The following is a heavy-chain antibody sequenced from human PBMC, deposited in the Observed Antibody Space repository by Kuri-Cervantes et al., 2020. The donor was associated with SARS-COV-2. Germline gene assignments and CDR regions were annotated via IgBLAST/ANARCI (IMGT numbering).Heavy chain of an antibody. Sequence: GESLKISCAASGFTFSSYSMNWVRQAPGKGLEWVSSISSSSSYIYYADSVKGRFTISRDNAKNSLYLQMNSLRAEDTAVYYCASGYCSSTSCYPPRGGYYYYYGMDVWGQGTTVTVSS. CDR2: ISSSSSYI. CDR3: ASGYCSSTSCYPPRGGYYYYYGMDV. D-gene: IGHD2-2*01. J-gene: IGHJ6*02. V-gene: IGHV3-21*01. CDR1: GFTFSSYS.